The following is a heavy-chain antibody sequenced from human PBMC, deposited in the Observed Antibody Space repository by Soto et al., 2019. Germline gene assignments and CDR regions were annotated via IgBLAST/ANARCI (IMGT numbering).Heavy chain of an antibody. CDR1: GGSISSYS. J-gene: IGHJ5*02. Sequence: SETLSLTCTVSGGSISSYSWSWIRQPPGKGLEWIGYIYYSGSTNYNPSLKSRVSISVDTSKNQFSLKLSSVTAADTAVYYCAKHAADQLLSWFDPWGQGTLVTVSS. V-gene: IGHV4-59*08. CDR2: IYYSGST. CDR3: AKHAADQLLSWFDP. D-gene: IGHD2-2*01.